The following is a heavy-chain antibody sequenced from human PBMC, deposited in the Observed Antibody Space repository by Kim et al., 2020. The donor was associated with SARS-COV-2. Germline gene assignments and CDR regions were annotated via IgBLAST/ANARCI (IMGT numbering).Heavy chain of an antibody. Sequence: GGSLRLSCAASGFTFSSYAMHWVRQAPGKGLEWVAVISYDGSNKYYADSVKGRFTISRDNSKNTLYLQMNSLRAEDTAVYYCARERSRYCSGGRCYFDY. V-gene: IGHV3-30-3*01. D-gene: IGHD2-15*01. CDR3: ARERSRYCSGGRCYFDY. J-gene: IGHJ4*03. CDR1: GFTFSSYA. CDR2: ISYDGSNK.